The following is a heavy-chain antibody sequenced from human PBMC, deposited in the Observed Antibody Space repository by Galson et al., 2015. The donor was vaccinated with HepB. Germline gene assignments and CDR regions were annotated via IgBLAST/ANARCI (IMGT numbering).Heavy chain of an antibody. CDR2: ISSDGSNI. CDR3: AKDSLAGTFGFYYYYIDV. D-gene: IGHD6-19*01. CDR1: GLTFSEYG. Sequence: SLRLSCAASGLTFSEYGMHWVRQAAGKGLEWVAVISSDGSNIYYANTVKGRFTISRDNSKNMVYLQMNSLRAEDTALYSCAKDSLAGTFGFYYYYIDVWGKGTAVTVSS. V-gene: IGHV3-30*18. J-gene: IGHJ6*03.